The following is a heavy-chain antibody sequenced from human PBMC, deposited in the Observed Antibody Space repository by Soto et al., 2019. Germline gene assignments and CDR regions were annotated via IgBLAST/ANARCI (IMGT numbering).Heavy chain of an antibody. V-gene: IGHV4-39*01. CDR3: ARVILDFWSGYGNWFDP. CDR2: IYYSGST. CDR1: GGSISSSSYY. J-gene: IGHJ5*02. D-gene: IGHD3-3*01. Sequence: QLQLQESGPGLMKPSETLSLTCTVSGGSISSSSYYWGWIRQPPGKGLEWIGSIYYSGSTYYNPSLKSRVTISADTSKNRFSRKLSAVAAADTAVYYCARVILDFWSGYGNWFDPWGQGTLVTVSS.